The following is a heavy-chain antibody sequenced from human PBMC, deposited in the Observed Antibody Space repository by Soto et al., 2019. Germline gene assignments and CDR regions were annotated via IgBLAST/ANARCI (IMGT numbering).Heavy chain of an antibody. CDR1: GFTVSTKY. Sequence: GSLRLSCATSGFTVSTKYMSWVRQAPGKGLEWVSVIYSGGSTFYADSVRGRFTISRDNSKNTVNLQMNSLRAEDTAVYYCARDPWAADYWGQGTLVTVSS. J-gene: IGHJ4*01. V-gene: IGHV3-66*01. CDR2: IYSGGST. D-gene: IGHD3-16*01. CDR3: ARDPWAADY.